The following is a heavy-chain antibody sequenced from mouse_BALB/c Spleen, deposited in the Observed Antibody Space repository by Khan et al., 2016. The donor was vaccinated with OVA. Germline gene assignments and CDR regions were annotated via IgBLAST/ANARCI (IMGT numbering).Heavy chain of an antibody. J-gene: IGHJ3*01. CDR1: GFTFSTYG. CDR3: TRLAYYYDSEGFAY. V-gene: IGHV5-6*01. CDR2: VSTGGSYT. D-gene: IGHD1-1*01. Sequence: EVELVESGGDLVKPGGSLTLSCAASGFTFSTYGMSWVRQTPDTRLEWVAPVSTGGSYTYYPDSVKGRFTISRDNAKNTLYLQMSGLKSEDTAMFYCTRLAYYYDSEGFAYWGQGTLVTVSA.